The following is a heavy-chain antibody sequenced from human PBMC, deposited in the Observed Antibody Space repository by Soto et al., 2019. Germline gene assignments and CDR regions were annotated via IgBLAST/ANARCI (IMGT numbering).Heavy chain of an antibody. Sequence: PGGSLRLSCAASGFTFSSYAMSWVRQAPGKGLEWVSAISGSGGSTYYADSVKGRFTISRDNSKNTLYLQMNSLRAEDTAVYYYAKDTYYYFFSGYYPFKGLSDFWGQGSLVPVSS. CDR3: AKDTYYYFFSGYYPFKGLSDF. CDR2: ISGSGGST. J-gene: IGHJ4*02. D-gene: IGHD3-3*01. CDR1: GFTFSSYA. V-gene: IGHV3-23*01.